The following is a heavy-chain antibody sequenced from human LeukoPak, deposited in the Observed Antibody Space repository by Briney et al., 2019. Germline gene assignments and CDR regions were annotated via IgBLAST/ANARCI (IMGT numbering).Heavy chain of an antibody. Sequence: AGRSLRLSCAASGFTFENYAINWVRQVPGKGLEWNSLISWNSGTIGYADSVKGRFTISRDNANNFLYLQMNSLRAEDTALYYCARAYKDRSLAGKKEFFQHWGQGTLVTVSS. CDR1: GFTFENYA. V-gene: IGHV3-9*01. J-gene: IGHJ1*01. CDR2: ISWNSGTI. CDR3: ARAYKDRSLAGKKEFFQH. D-gene: IGHD6-19*01.